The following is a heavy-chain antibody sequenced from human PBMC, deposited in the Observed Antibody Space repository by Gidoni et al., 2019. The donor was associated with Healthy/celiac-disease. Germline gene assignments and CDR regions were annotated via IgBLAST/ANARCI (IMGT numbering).Heavy chain of an antibody. V-gene: IGHV1-18*01. J-gene: IGHJ4*02. Sequence: QVQLVQSGAEVKKPGASVKVSCKASGYTFTRYGISWGRQAPGQGFEWLGWISAYNGNANYAQKLQGRVTMTTDTSTSTAYMELRSLSSDDTAVYSCAIFLDISSSQLPDYWGQGTLVTVSS. CDR2: ISAYNGNA. CDR1: GYTFTRYG. D-gene: IGHD6-6*01. CDR3: AIFLDISSSQLPDY.